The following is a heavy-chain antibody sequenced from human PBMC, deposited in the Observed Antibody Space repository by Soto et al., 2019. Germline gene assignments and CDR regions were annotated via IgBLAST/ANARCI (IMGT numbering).Heavy chain of an antibody. D-gene: IGHD2-21*01. J-gene: IGHJ6*02. CDR2: IMPIFGAP. Sequence: QVQLVQSGAEVKKPGSSVKVSCTATGGTFSDYAFSWVRQAPGQGLEWLGGIMPIFGAPDYAQKFQGRVTITANESTRTAYMEMRGLRSEGTAVYYCASWLKEGEIGKYYYGMAVWGQGTTVTVSS. CDR3: ASWLKEGEIGKYYYGMAV. V-gene: IGHV1-69*12. CDR1: GGTFSDYA.